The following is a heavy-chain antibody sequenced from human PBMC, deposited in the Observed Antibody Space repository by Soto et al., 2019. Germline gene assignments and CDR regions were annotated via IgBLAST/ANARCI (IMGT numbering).Heavy chain of an antibody. Sequence: PGGSLRLSCAASGFTFSNAWMSWVRQAPGKGLEWVGRIKSKTDGGTTDYAAPVKGRFTISRDDSKNTLYLQMNSLKTEDTAVYYCTTVTAITTIVVVSDAFDIWGQGTMGTVAS. CDR1: GFTFSNAW. CDR2: IKSKTDGGTT. J-gene: IGHJ3*02. D-gene: IGHD3-22*01. CDR3: TTVTAITTIVVVSDAFDI. V-gene: IGHV3-15*01.